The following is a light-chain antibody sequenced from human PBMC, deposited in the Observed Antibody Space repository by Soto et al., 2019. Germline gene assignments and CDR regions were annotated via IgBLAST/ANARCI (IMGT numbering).Light chain of an antibody. CDR1: QSISSW. Sequence: DIQMTQSPSTLSASVGDRVTITCRASQSISSWLAWYQQKPGKAPKLLIYDASSLESGVPSRFSGSGSGTELTLTISSLQPDDIATYYCQQYNSYSPYTFGQGTKLEIK. CDR2: DAS. V-gene: IGKV1-5*01. CDR3: QQYNSYSPYT. J-gene: IGKJ2*01.